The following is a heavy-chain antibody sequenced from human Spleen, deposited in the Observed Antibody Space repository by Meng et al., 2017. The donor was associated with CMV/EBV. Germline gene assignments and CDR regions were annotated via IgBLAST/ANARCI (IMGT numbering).Heavy chain of an antibody. CDR3: VRDRRYCASTTCPYYYYGLDV. D-gene: IGHD2-2*01. Sequence: GESLKISCAASGFTFNKYWMTWVRQAPGKGLEWVANINQDRSEKYYVDSVKGRFTISRDNAKNSVYLQMNTLRAEDTAVYYCVRDRRYCASTTCPYYYYGLDVWSQGTPVTVSS. V-gene: IGHV3-7*01. J-gene: IGHJ6*02. CDR2: INQDRSEK. CDR1: GFTFNKYW.